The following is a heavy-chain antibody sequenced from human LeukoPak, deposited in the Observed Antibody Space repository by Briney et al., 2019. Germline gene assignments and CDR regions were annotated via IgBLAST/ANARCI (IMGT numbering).Heavy chain of an antibody. V-gene: IGHV4-4*07. CDR1: GGSISSYY. J-gene: IGHJ4*02. D-gene: IGHD6-6*01. CDR3: ARAVHSSPATLYYFDY. Sequence: SETLSLTCTVSGGSISSYYWSRIRQPAGKGLEWIGRIYTSGSTNYNPSLKSRVTMSVDTSKNQFSLKLSSVTAADTAVYYCARAVHSSPATLYYFDYWGQGTLVTVSS. CDR2: IYTSGST.